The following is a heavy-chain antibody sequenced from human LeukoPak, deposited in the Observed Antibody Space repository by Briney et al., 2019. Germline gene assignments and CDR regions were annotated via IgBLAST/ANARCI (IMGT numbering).Heavy chain of an antibody. D-gene: IGHD6-19*01. Sequence: SETLSLTCTVYWGSISSYYWSWIRQPPGKGLEWIGYIYYSGRTNYNPSLKSRVTFSVDTSMNQFSLKLSSVTAADTAVYYCARERAVADYFDYWGQGTLVTVSS. J-gene: IGHJ4*02. CDR2: IYYSGRT. V-gene: IGHV4-59*01. CDR3: ARERAVADYFDY. CDR1: WGSISSYY.